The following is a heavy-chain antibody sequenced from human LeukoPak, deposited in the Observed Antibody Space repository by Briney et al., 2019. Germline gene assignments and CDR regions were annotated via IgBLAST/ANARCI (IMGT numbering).Heavy chain of an antibody. CDR3: AKDLNGDLNDAFDI. J-gene: IGHJ3*02. D-gene: IGHD4-17*01. V-gene: IGHV3-23*01. CDR1: GFTFSSYG. Sequence: GGSLRLSCAASGFTFSSYGMSWVRQAPGKGLEWVSAISGSGGSTYYADSVKGRFTISRDNSKNMLDLQTNSLRAEDTAVYYCAKDLNGDLNDAFDIWGQGTMVTVYS. CDR2: ISGSGGST.